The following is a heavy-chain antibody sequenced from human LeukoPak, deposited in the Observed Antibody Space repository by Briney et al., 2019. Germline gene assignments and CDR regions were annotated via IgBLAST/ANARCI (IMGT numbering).Heavy chain of an antibody. D-gene: IGHD4-23*01. V-gene: IGHV1-2*02. CDR1: GYTFTGYY. Sequence: ASVKVSCKASGYTFTGYYMHWVRQAPGQGLEWMGWINPNSGGTNYAQKFQGRVTMTRDTSISTAYMELSRLRSDDTAVYYCARKVGVDGGTSWFDPWGQGTLVTVSS. J-gene: IGHJ5*02. CDR3: ARKVGVDGGTSWFDP. CDR2: INPNSGGT.